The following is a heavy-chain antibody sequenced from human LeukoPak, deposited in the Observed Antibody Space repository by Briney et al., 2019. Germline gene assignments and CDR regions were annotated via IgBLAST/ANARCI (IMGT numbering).Heavy chain of an antibody. Sequence: SETLSLTCTVSGGSISSNSYYWGWIRQPPGKGLEWIGSIYYSGSPYYNPSLKSRVTISVDTSKNQFSLKLSSVTAADTAVYYCARYSGSYRNWFDPWGQGTLVTVSS. D-gene: IGHD1-26*01. CDR1: GGSISSNSYY. CDR3: ARYSGSYRNWFDP. J-gene: IGHJ5*02. CDR2: IYYSGSP. V-gene: IGHV4-39*07.